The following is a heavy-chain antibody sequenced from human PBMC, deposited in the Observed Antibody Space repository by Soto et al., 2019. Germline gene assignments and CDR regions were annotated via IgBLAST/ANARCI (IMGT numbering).Heavy chain of an antibody. J-gene: IGHJ6*02. CDR1: GGTFSTSA. CDR3: AIDKDRQQLGGNYYYILDV. D-gene: IGHD3-3*02. V-gene: IGHV1-69*12. Sequence: QAQLMQSGAEVKKPGSSVKVSCKASGGTFSTSAISWVRQAPGESLEWVGGIMPVFATPDYAQKFQGRVTISADESTTTAYLELTSLTTDDTAVYYCAIDKDRQQLGGNYYYILDVWGQGTEITVSS. CDR2: IMPVFATP.